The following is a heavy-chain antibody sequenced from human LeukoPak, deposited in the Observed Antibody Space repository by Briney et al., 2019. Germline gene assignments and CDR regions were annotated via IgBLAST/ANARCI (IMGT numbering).Heavy chain of an antibody. V-gene: IGHV1-69*13. CDR2: IIPIFGTA. CDR1: GGTFSSYA. Sequence: SVKVSCKASGGTFSSYAISWVRQAPGQGLEWMGGIIPIFGTANYAQKFQGGVTITADESTSIAYMELSSLRSEDAAVYYCARETWESRFDYWGQGTLVTVSS. CDR3: ARETWESRFDY. J-gene: IGHJ4*02. D-gene: IGHD1-26*01.